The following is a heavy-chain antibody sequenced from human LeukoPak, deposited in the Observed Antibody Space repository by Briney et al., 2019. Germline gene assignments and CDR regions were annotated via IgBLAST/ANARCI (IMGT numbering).Heavy chain of an antibody. CDR3: ARHTGYSSGWYGGGSYYYYYMDV. CDR1: GGSFSGYY. D-gene: IGHD6-19*01. J-gene: IGHJ6*03. CDR2: INHSGST. V-gene: IGHV4-34*01. Sequence: SETLSLTCAVYGGSFSGYYWSWIRQPPGKGLEWIGEINHSGSTNYNPSLKSRVTISVDTSKNQFSLKLSSVTAADTAVYYCARHTGYSSGWYGGGSYYYYYMDVWGKGTTVTISS.